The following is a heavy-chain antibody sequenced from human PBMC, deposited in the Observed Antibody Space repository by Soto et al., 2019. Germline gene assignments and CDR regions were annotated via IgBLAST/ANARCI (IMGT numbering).Heavy chain of an antibody. Sequence: QLQLQESGPGLVKPSETLSLTCTVSGGSISSSSYYWGWIRQPPGKGLEWIGSIYYSGSTYYNPSLTSRVTISVDTSKNQFSLKLSSVTAADTAVYYCARPHPVGYCSGGSCYGGVFDYWGQGTLVTVSS. CDR3: ARPHPVGYCSGGSCYGGVFDY. CDR2: IYYSGST. CDR1: GGSISSSSYY. D-gene: IGHD2-15*01. J-gene: IGHJ4*02. V-gene: IGHV4-39*01.